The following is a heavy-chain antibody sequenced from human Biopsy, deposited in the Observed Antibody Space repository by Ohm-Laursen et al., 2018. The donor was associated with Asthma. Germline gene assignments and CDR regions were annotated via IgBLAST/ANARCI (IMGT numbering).Heavy chain of an antibody. Sequence: GSSVKVSCKISGYNLIDLSMHWVRQAPGQGLEWMGRIDPNSGGTNYAQKFLGRVTMTRDTSVNTAFMVLSRLRSDDTAVYYCARIKIRIGAGTDRYFDLWGRGTLVTVSS. J-gene: IGHJ2*01. CDR2: IDPNSGGT. CDR1: GYNLIDLS. CDR3: ARIKIRIGAGTDRYFDL. V-gene: IGHV1-2*06. D-gene: IGHD3-16*01.